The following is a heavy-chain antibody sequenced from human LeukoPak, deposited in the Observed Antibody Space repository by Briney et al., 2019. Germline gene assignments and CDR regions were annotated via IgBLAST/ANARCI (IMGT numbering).Heavy chain of an antibody. Sequence: GGSLRLSCAASGFAFSTYGMHWVRQAPGKGLEWVAGISYDANTKYYPDSVKGRFTISRDNSKNTLYLQINSLRAEDTAVYYCAKDRGSTWYPNFDYWGQGTLVTVSS. CDR1: GFAFSTYG. D-gene: IGHD6-13*01. CDR3: AKDRGSTWYPNFDY. J-gene: IGHJ4*02. V-gene: IGHV3-30*18. CDR2: ISYDANTK.